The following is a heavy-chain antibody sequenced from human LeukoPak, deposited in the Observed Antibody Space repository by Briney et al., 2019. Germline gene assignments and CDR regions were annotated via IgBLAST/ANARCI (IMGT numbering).Heavy chain of an antibody. CDR2: INTGNDNT. CDR1: GYTFTTYA. Sequence: ASVNVSCKASGYTFTTYAMHWVRQAPGQRLEWMGWINTGNDNTKYSQRFQGRVTITRDASASTAYMDLSSLRSEDTAVYYCARAPGSGSYSAFDYWGQGTLVTVPS. J-gene: IGHJ4*02. V-gene: IGHV1-3*04. CDR3: ARAPGSGSYSAFDY. D-gene: IGHD1-26*01.